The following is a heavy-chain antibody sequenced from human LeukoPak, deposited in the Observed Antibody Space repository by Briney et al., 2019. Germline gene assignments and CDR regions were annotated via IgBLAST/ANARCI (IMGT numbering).Heavy chain of an antibody. Sequence: GGSLRLSCAASGFTVSSNYMSWVRQAPGKGLEWVSVIYSGGSTYYADSVKGRFTISRDNSKNTLYLQMNSLRAEDTAVYYCARGEWLDYFDYWAREPWSPSPQ. CDR2: IYSGGST. V-gene: IGHV3-53*01. D-gene: IGHD6-19*01. CDR3: ARGEWLDYFDY. J-gene: IGHJ4*02. CDR1: GFTVSSNY.